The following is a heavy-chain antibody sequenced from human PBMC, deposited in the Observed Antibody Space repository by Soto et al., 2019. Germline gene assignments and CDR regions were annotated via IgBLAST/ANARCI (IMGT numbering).Heavy chain of an antibody. CDR2: INPSGGST. CDR3: ARDRRRYSYDTALHQRWFDP. J-gene: IGHJ5*02. V-gene: IGHV1-46*01. D-gene: IGHD5-18*01. Sequence: ASVKVSCKASGYTFTSYYMHWVRQAPGQGLEWMGIINPSGGSTSYAQKFQGRVTMTRDTSTSTVYMELSSLRSEDTAVYYCARDRRRYSYDTALHQRWFDPWGQGTLVTVSS. CDR1: GYTFTSYY.